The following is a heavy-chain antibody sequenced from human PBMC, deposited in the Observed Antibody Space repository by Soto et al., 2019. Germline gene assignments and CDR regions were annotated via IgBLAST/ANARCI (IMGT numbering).Heavy chain of an antibody. CDR3: AKSLAIHYKNWFDP. J-gene: IGHJ5*02. D-gene: IGHD4-4*01. CDR1: GFTFSSAA. Sequence: QILESGGSLVQPGGSLRLSCVAAGFTFSSAAMNWVRQAPGKGLEWVSIISDTGTRTHYADSVKGRFTISRDNSKNTLYLDMNSLRAEDTAVYYCAKSLAIHYKNWFDPWGQGTLVTVSS. CDR2: ISDTGTRT. V-gene: IGHV3-23*01.